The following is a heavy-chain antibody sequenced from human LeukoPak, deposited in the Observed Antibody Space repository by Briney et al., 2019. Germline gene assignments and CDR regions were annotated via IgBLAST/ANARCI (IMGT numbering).Heavy chain of an antibody. CDR1: DASISSNSHY. D-gene: IGHD3-10*02. Sequence: PSETLSLTCSVSDASISSNSHYWGWIRQPPGKGLEWIGNIFYSGTTYYNPSLKSRVTISVDTSKNQFSLKLSSVTAADTAVYYCARLKLFPVYMDVWGKGTTVTISS. V-gene: IGHV4-39*01. CDR3: ARLKLFPVYMDV. J-gene: IGHJ6*03. CDR2: IFYSGTT.